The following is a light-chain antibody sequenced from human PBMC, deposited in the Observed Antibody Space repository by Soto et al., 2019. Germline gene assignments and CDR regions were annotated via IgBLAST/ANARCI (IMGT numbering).Light chain of an antibody. Sequence: EIVLTQSPATLSVSPGDRVTLSCRASQSVDINLAWYQQRSGQAPRLLIYGASTRATDMPGRFSGSRSGTEFTLTISRLEPEDFAVYYCQQYGSSHELTVGAGTKVEI. CDR2: GAS. CDR1: QSVDIN. V-gene: IGKV3-15*01. CDR3: QQYGSSHELT. J-gene: IGKJ4*01.